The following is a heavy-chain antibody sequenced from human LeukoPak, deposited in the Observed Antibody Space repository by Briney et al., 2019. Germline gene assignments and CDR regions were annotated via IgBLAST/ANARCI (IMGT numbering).Heavy chain of an antibody. CDR3: ARGVNAKYYYYGMDV. CDR1: GFTFSNYN. Sequence: PGGSLRLSCAASGFTFSNYNMNWVRQAPGKGLEWVSYISTSGRAIFYADSVKGRFTISRDNAKNSLYLQMNSLRAEDTAVYYCARGVNAKYYYYGMDVWGRGTTVTVSS. CDR2: ISTSGRAI. V-gene: IGHV3-48*04. J-gene: IGHJ6*02.